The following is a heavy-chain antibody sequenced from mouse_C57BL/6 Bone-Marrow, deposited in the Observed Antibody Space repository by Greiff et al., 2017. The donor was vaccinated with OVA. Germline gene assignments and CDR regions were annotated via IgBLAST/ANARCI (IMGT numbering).Heavy chain of an antibody. CDR3: AREAHLPYWYFDV. V-gene: IGHV5-16*01. J-gene: IGHJ1*03. Sequence: DVQLQESEGGLVQPGSSMKLSCTASGFTFSDYYMAWVRQVPEKGLEWVANINYDGSSTYYLDSLKSRFIISRDNAKNILYLQMSSLKSEDTATYYCAREAHLPYWYFDVWGTGTTVTVSS. CDR1: GFTFSDYY. CDR2: INYDGSST. D-gene: IGHD2-1*01.